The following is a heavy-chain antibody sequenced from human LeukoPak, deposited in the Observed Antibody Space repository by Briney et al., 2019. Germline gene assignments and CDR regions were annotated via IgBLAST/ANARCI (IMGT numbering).Heavy chain of an antibody. J-gene: IGHJ4*02. D-gene: IGHD1-26*01. CDR2: IIPILGIA. CDR1: GGTFSSYA. Sequence: SVKVSCKASGGTFSSYAISWVRQAPGQGLEWMGRIIPILGIANYAQKFQGRVTITADKSTSTAYMELRSLRSDDTAVYYCASLVGATPFDHWGQGTLVTVSS. CDR3: ASLVGATPFDH. V-gene: IGHV1-69*04.